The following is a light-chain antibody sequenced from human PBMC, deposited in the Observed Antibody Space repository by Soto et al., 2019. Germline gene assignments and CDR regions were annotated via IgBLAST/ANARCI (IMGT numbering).Light chain of an antibody. J-gene: IGKJ1*01. CDR1: QSVSSY. V-gene: IGKV3-11*01. Sequence: EIVLTQSPATLSLSPGERATLSCRASQSVSSYLAWYQQKPGQAPRLLIYDSSNRAAGIPARFSGSGSGTDFPLTISSLEPEDFAVYYCQQRSNRPRTFGQGTKVEIK. CDR3: QQRSNRPRT. CDR2: DSS.